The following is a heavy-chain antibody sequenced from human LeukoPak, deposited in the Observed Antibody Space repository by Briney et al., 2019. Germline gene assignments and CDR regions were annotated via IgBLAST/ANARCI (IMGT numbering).Heavy chain of an antibody. CDR1: GFTFSTYE. V-gene: IGHV3-64*01. D-gene: IGHD3-16*01. CDR2: ITNNGDST. J-gene: IGHJ4*02. CDR3: ATVGDKGAFAH. Sequence: GGSLRLSCAAWGFTFSTYEMKWVRQAPGKRLEYVSAITNNGDSTYYANSVKGRFIISRDNSKNTLYLQMGSLRAEDMAVYYSATVGDKGAFAHWGQGTLVTVSS.